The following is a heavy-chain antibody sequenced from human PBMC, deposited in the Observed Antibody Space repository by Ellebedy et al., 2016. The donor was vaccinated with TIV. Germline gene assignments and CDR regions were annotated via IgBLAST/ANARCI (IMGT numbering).Heavy chain of an antibody. CDR3: AREVVVITTGWFDP. D-gene: IGHD3-22*01. CDR2: INAGNGNT. J-gene: IGHJ5*02. Sequence: ASVKVSCXASGYTFTSYAMHWVRQAPGQRLEWMGWINAGNGNTKYSQKFQGRVTITRDTSASTAYMELSSLRSGDTAVYYCAREVVVITTGWFDPWGQGTLVTVSS. CDR1: GYTFTSYA. V-gene: IGHV1-3*01.